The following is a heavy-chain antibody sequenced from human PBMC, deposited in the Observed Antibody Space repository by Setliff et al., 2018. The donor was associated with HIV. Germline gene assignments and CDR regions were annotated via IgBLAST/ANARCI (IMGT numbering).Heavy chain of an antibody. D-gene: IGHD3-22*01. CDR3: AGRVYYYDSSGYLREGGFDP. J-gene: IGHJ5*02. Sequence: SETLSLTCTVSGVSISNYYWSWIRQPPGKGLEWIGYMYYSGNTNYNPSLKSRVTISVDTSKSQFSLKLNSVTAADAAVYYCAGRVYYYDSSGYLREGGFDPWGQGTLVTVSS. V-gene: IGHV4-59*08. CDR2: MYYSGNT. CDR1: GVSISNYY.